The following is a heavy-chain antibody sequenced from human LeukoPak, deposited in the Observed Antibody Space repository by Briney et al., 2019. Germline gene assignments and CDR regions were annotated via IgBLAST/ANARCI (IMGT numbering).Heavy chain of an antibody. V-gene: IGHV1-2*02. CDR3: ARDRGYQLLLRGPEFDP. J-gene: IGHJ5*02. D-gene: IGHD2-2*01. CDR2: INPNSGGT. CDR1: GYTFTGYY. Sequence: ASVKVSCKASGYTFTGYYMHWVRQAPGQGLEWMGWINPNSGGTNYAQKFQGRVTMTRDTSISTAYMELSRLRSDDTAVYYCARDRGYQLLLRGPEFDPGGQGTLVTVSS.